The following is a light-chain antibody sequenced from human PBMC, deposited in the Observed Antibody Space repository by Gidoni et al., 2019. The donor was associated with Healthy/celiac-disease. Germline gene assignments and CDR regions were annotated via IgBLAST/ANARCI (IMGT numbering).Light chain of an antibody. CDR2: EGS. V-gene: IGLV2-23*01. J-gene: IGLJ3*02. CDR3: CSYAGSSSWV. CDR1: SSDVGSYNL. Sequence: QSALTQPASVSGSPGQSITISCTGTSSDVGSYNLVSWYQQHPGKAPKLMIYEGSKRPSGVSNRFSGSKSGNTASLTISGFQAEDEADYYCCSYAGSSSWVVGGGTKLTVL.